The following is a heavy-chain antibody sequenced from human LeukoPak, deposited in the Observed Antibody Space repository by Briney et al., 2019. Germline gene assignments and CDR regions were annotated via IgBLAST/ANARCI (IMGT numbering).Heavy chain of an antibody. Sequence: PGGSLRLSCAASGFTFSSYTMNWVRQAPGKGLEWVSCISPSSSSIYFADPVKGRFTISRDNAKNSLYLQMNSLRAEDTAVYYCAREGRGWAFDIWGQGTMVTVSS. D-gene: IGHD2-15*01. V-gene: IGHV3-21*04. CDR3: AREGRGWAFDI. CDR1: GFTFSSYT. CDR2: ISPSSSSI. J-gene: IGHJ3*02.